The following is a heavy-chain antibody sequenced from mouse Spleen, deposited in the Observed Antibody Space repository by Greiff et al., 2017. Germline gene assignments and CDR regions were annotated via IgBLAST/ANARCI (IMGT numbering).Heavy chain of an antibody. J-gene: IGHJ4*01. Sequence: QVQLQQSGPELVKPGASVKISCKASGYAFSSSWMNWVKQRPGKGLEWIGRIYPGDGDTNYNGKFKGKATLTADKSSSTAYMQLSSLTSEDSAVYFCARIGSRYYYAMDYWGQGTSVTVSS. CDR1: GYAFSSSW. CDR2: IYPGDGDT. CDR3: ARIGSRYYYAMDY. V-gene: IGHV1-82*01.